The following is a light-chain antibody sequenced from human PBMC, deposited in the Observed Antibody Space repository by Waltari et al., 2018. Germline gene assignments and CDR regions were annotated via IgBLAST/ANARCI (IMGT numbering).Light chain of an antibody. CDR2: LNRQGSH. V-gene: IGLV4-69*01. CDR3: QTWGTGIWV. J-gene: IGLJ3*02. Sequence: QLVLTQSPSASASLGASVKLTCTLSSGHSSYAIAWHQQQPEKGPRHLMKLNRQGSHSKADWIPDRFSGSSSGAERYLTISGLQSEDEADYYCQTWGTGIWVFGGGTKLTVL. CDR1: SGHSSYA.